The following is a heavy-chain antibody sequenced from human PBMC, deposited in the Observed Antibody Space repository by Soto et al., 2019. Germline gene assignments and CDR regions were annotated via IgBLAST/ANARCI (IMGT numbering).Heavy chain of an antibody. Sequence: HLQLQESGSGLVKPSQTLSLTCAVSGGSISSGGYSWSWIRQPPGKGLEWIGYIYHSGRTYYNPYRKSRVTTSVDRSKNQVSPKLSSVTAADTAVYYCARVNYDYVWGSYRPYGMDVWGQGTTVTVSS. CDR3: ARVNYDYVWGSYRPYGMDV. J-gene: IGHJ6*02. D-gene: IGHD3-16*02. V-gene: IGHV4-30-2*01. CDR2: IYHSGRT. CDR1: GGSISSGGYS.